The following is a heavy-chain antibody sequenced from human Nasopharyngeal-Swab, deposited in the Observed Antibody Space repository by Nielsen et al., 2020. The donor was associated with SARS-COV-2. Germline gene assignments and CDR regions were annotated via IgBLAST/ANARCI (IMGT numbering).Heavy chain of an antibody. V-gene: IGHV3-30*04. J-gene: IGHJ3*02. CDR3: AKGKGGSYFDAFDI. D-gene: IGHD1-26*01. Sequence: GESLKISCAASGFTFSSYAMHWVRQAPGKGLEWVAVISYDGSNKYYADSVKGRFTISRDSSKNTLYLQMNSLRAEDTAVYYCAKGKGGSYFDAFDIWGQGTMVTVSS. CDR1: GFTFSSYA. CDR2: ISYDGSNK.